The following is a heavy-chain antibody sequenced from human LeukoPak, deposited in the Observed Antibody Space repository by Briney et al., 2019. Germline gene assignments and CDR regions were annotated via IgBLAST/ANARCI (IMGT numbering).Heavy chain of an antibody. CDR1: GGSFSGYY. J-gene: IGHJ4*02. V-gene: IGHV4-34*01. CDR2: INHGGST. D-gene: IGHD6-6*01. CDR3: ARAVRSSSPGFDY. Sequence: SETLSLTCAVYGGSFSGYYWSWIRQPPGKGLEWIGEINHGGSTNYNPSLKSRVTISVDTSKNQFSLKLSSVTAADTAVYYCARAVRSSSPGFDYWGRGTLVTVSS.